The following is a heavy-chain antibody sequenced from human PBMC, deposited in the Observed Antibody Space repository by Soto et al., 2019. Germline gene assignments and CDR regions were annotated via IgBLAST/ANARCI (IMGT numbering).Heavy chain of an antibody. Sequence: QVQLVQSGAEVKKPGSSVKVSCKASGDAFTNYIFDWVRQAPGQGLEWMGGIIPMFGTPKYAQTFQDRVTISADVSTGTAYLELNSLRIDETAVYYCARGRDQPPVGLYFDSWGEGTRVTVSS. J-gene: IGHJ4*02. D-gene: IGHD2-2*01. CDR2: IIPMFGTP. CDR1: GDAFTNYI. CDR3: ARGRDQPPVGLYFDS. V-gene: IGHV1-69*01.